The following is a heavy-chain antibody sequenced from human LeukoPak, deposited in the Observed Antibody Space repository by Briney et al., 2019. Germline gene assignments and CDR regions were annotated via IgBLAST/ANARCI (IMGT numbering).Heavy chain of an antibody. CDR1: GYTFTLYY. J-gene: IGHJ3*02. CDR3: ARDRGIVGATKGHFDI. D-gene: IGHD1-26*01. V-gene: IGHV1-46*01. CDR2: INPSGGST. Sequence: GASVKVSCKTSGYTFTLYYIHWVRQAPGQGLEWMGIINPSGGSTSYTQTFQGRVTMTRDTSTSTVYMELSSLRSEDTAVYYCARDRGIVGATKGHFDIWGQGTMVTVSS.